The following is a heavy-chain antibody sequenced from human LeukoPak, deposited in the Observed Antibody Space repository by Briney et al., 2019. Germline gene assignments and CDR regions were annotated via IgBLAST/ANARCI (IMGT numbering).Heavy chain of an antibody. V-gene: IGHV4-4*07. J-gene: IGHJ3*01. D-gene: IGHD1-1*01. CDR2: IYISGNA. CDR3: ARAKYTTLPSAFDV. CDR1: GGSISSDY. Sequence: PSETLSLTCTVSGGSISSDYWTWIRQPAGKGLEWIGRIYISGNAYYNPSLKSRVTMSLDTSKNRFSLNLSSVTAADTAVHYCARAKYTTLPSAFDVWGQGTMVTVSS.